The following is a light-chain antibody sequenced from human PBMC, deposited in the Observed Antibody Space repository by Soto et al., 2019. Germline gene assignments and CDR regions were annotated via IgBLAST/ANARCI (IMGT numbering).Light chain of an antibody. CDR3: QQYGSSPLT. CDR2: GAS. Sequence: VMTQAPAPLSVSPGERATLSCRSSQSVSSSYLAWYQQKPGQAPRLIIYGASSRATGIPDRFSGSGSGTDCTLTISRLEPEDVAVYYCQQYGSSPLTLGGGTKVDIK. CDR1: QSVSSSY. V-gene: IGKV3-20*01. J-gene: IGKJ4*01.